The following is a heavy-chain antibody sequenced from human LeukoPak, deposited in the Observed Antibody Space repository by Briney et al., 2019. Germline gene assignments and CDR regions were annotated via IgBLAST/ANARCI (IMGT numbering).Heavy chain of an antibody. CDR3: ARDRCSSTSCYVLFDY. V-gene: IGHV1-46*01. J-gene: IGHJ4*02. D-gene: IGHD2-2*01. Sequence: GASVKVSCKASGYTLTSYYMYWVRQAPGQGLEWMGIINPSGGSTSYAQKFQGRVTMTRDTSTSTVYMELSSLRSEDTAVYYCARDRCSSTSCYVLFDYWGQGTLVTVSS. CDR1: GYTLTSYY. CDR2: INPSGGST.